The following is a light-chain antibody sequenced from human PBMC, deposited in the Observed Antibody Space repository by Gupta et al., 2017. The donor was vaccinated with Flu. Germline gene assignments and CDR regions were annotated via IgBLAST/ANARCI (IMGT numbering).Light chain of an antibody. Sequence: TLGQTASTACRSCRGVVVNNGNTYFDWFQQRPGQFPMLLIYQVSNRDSGVPYRFSGSGSHTDFTLNISRGEAEDVGVYYCRQGIGWPYAFGQGTKLEI. CDR1: RGVVVNNGNTY. V-gene: IGKV2-30*01. CDR2: QVS. CDR3: RQGIGWPYA. J-gene: IGKJ2*01.